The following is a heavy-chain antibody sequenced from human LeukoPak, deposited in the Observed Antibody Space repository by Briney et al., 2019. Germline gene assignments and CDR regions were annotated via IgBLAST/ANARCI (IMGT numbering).Heavy chain of an antibody. CDR2: IWYDGSNK. CDR1: GFTFSSYG. V-gene: IGHV3-33*01. J-gene: IGHJ4*02. Sequence: GGSLRLSCAASGFTFSSYGMHWVRQAPGKGLEWVAVIWYDGSNKYYADSVKGRFTISRDNSENTLYLQMNSLRAEDTAVYYCARDKEYCSGGSCYLAIDYWGQGTLVTVSS. D-gene: IGHD2-15*01. CDR3: ARDKEYCSGGSCYLAIDY.